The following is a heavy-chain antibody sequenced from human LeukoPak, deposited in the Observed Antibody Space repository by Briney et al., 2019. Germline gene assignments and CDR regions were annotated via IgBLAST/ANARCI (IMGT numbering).Heavy chain of an antibody. V-gene: IGHV3-11*01. CDR2: ISSSGTAI. CDR1: GFTLSDYY. Sequence: GGSLRLSCAASGFTLSDYYMTWIRQAPGKGLEWISYISSSGTAIYQPNSLKGRFTISRDNAKNSLYLQMNSLRAEDTAVYYCARDVGATTSAVFDIWGQGTMVTVSS. D-gene: IGHD1-26*01. J-gene: IGHJ3*02. CDR3: ARDVGATTSAVFDI.